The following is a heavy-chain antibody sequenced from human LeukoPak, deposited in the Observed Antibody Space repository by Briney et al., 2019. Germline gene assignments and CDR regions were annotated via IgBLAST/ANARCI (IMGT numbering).Heavy chain of an antibody. V-gene: IGHV3-7*01. D-gene: IGHD3-10*01. CDR2: IKQDGREK. Sequence: TGGSLRLSCAASGFTFSSYWMSWVRQAPGKGLEWVANIKQDGREKYYVDSVKGRFTVSRDNAKNSLYLQMNSLRAEDTAVYYCARDFYYGSGSYYNGKIDYWGQGTLVTVSS. CDR1: GFTFSSYW. CDR3: ARDFYYGSGSYYNGKIDY. J-gene: IGHJ4*02.